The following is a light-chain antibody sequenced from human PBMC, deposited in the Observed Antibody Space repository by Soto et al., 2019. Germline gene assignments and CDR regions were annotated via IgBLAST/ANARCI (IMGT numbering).Light chain of an antibody. J-gene: IGLJ1*01. CDR1: SSDVGGYNY. V-gene: IGLV2-14*01. CDR3: ASWEDSLNVYV. CDR2: EVS. Sequence: QSALTQPASVSGSPGQSITISCTGTSSDVGGYNYVSWYQQHPGKAPKLMIYEVSNRPSGVSNRFSGSKSGTSASLAISGLQSEDEADYFCASWEDSLNVYVLGTGTKVTGL.